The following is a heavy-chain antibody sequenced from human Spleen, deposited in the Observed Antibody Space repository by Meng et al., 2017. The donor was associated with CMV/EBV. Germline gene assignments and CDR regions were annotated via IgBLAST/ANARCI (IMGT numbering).Heavy chain of an antibody. CDR3: ASQYNWNYY. Sequence: EGQLLRSXXAVXXTXXXLRISCKGSGYSFTSYWISWVRQMPGKGLEWMGRIDPSDSYTNYSPSFQGHVTISADKSISTAYLQWSSLKASDTAMYYCASQYNWNYYWGQGTLVTVSS. V-gene: IGHV5-10-1*01. D-gene: IGHD1-7*01. CDR2: IDPSDSYT. J-gene: IGHJ4*02. CDR1: GYSFTSYW.